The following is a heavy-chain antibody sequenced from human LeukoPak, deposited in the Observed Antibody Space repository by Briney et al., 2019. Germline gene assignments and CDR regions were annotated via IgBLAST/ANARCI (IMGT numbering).Heavy chain of an antibody. CDR1: GFTFSSYA. CDR2: ISGSGGST. J-gene: IGHJ4*02. CDR3: ARVQADFWPASYGYYDSSGYLQ. V-gene: IGHV3-23*01. D-gene: IGHD3-22*01. Sequence: GGSLRLSCAASGFTFSSYAMSWVRQAPGKGLEWVSAISGSGGSTYYADSVKGRFTISRDNSKNTLYVQMNSLRAEDTAVYYCARVQADFWPASYGYYDSSGYLQWGQGTLVTVSS.